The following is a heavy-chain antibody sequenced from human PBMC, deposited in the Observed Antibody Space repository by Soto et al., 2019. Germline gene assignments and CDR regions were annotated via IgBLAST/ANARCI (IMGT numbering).Heavy chain of an antibody. CDR3: ARGVAYCGGDCYSEFDY. Sequence: QVQLVQSGAEVKKPGSSVKVSCKASGGTFSSYTISWVRQAPGQGLEWMGRIIPILGIANYAQKFQGRGTITADQSTSTAYLELTILRSEHTAVYYCARGVAYCGGDCYSEFDYWGQGTLVTVSS. D-gene: IGHD2-21*02. J-gene: IGHJ4*02. V-gene: IGHV1-69*02. CDR2: IIPILGIA. CDR1: GGTFSSYT.